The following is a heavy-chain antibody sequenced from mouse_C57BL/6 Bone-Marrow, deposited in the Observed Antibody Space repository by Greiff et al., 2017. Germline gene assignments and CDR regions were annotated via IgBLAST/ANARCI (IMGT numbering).Heavy chain of an antibody. CDR2: IHPNSGST. CDR1: GYTFTSYW. J-gene: IGHJ2*01. V-gene: IGHV1-64*01. Sequence: VKLQQPGAELVKPGASVKLSCKASGYTFTSYWMHWVKQRPGQGLEWIGMIHPNSGSTNYNEKFKSKATLTVDKSSSTAYMQLSSLTSEDSAVYYCAREEATMVTTLFDYWGQGTTLTVSS. D-gene: IGHD2-2*01. CDR3: AREEATMVTTLFDY.